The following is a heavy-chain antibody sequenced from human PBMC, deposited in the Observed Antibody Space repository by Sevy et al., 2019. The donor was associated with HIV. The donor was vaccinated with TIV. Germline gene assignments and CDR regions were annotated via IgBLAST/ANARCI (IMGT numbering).Heavy chain of an antibody. CDR3: AREAGGYDYDYGMDV. J-gene: IGHJ6*02. V-gene: IGHV4-39*02. CDR2: IYYNGHT. D-gene: IGHD5-12*01. Sequence: SETLSLTCSVSGGTIVSSGHYWGWIRQTPGKGLEWIGSIYYNGHTYYNPSLNSRLTISIDTSKNQFSLNLSSGTAADTAIYFCAREAGGYDYDYGMDVWGQGTTVTVSS. CDR1: GGTIVSSGHY.